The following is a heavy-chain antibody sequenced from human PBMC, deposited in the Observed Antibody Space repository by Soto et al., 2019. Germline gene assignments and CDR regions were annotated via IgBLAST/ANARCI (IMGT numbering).Heavy chain of an antibody. Sequence: QVQLVQSGAEVKKPGASVKVSCKASGYTFTSYGISWVRQAPGQGLEWMGWISTYNGNTNYTQKLQGRVNMTTDTSTSTAYMELRSLRSDDTAVYYCARERDSSSPRDDFDYWGQGTLVTVSS. CDR3: ARERDSSSPRDDFDY. CDR2: ISTYNGNT. CDR1: GYTFTSYG. V-gene: IGHV1-18*01. J-gene: IGHJ4*02. D-gene: IGHD6-13*01.